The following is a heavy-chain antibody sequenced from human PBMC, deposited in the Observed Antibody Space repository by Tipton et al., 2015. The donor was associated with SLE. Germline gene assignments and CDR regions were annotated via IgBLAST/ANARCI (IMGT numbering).Heavy chain of an antibody. V-gene: IGHV1-69*04. Sequence: VQSGAEVKKPGSSVKVSCKASGGTFSSYTISWVRQAPGQGLEWMGRIIPILGIANYAQKFQGRVTITADKSTSTAYMELSSLRSEDTAVYYCARAGYSSSWYLDWGQGTLVTVSS. CDR1: GGTFSSYT. D-gene: IGHD6-13*01. J-gene: IGHJ1*01. CDR3: ARAGYSSSWYLD. CDR2: IIPILGIA.